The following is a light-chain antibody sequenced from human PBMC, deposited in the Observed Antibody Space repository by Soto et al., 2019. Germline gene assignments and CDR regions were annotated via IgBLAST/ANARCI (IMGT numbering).Light chain of an antibody. CDR1: SSDVGGYNY. V-gene: IGLV2-8*01. Sequence: QSALTQPPSASGSPGQSVTISCTGTSSDVGGYNYVSWYQQHPVKAPKLMIYEVSKRPSGVPDRFSGSKSGNTASLTVSGVHAEDEGDYYCSSYAGGNIYVFGTGTKVTLL. J-gene: IGLJ1*01. CDR2: EVS. CDR3: SSYAGGNIYV.